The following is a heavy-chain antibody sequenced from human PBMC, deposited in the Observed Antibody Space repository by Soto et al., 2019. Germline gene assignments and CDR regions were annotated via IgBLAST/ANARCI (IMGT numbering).Heavy chain of an antibody. Sequence: QVQLQESGQGLVKPSETLSLTCTVSGGSISSYYWSWIRQPPGKGLESIGYIYYSGSTNYNPSLQRRVPIAVDTLMNQLALELGSVTAADTAVYSCSRGTSCDYPVVGLDSWGQGTLVTVSS. J-gene: IGHJ4*02. CDR1: GGSISSYY. V-gene: IGHV4-59*08. D-gene: IGHD4-17*01. CDR2: IYYSGST. CDR3: SRGTSCDYPVVGLDS.